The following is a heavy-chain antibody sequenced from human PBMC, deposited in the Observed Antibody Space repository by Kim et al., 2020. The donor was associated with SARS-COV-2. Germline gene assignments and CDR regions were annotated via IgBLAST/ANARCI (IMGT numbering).Heavy chain of an antibody. CDR1: GFTFSSYG. J-gene: IGHJ6*02. CDR3: AKNNGLGYCSGGSCYPYYYGMDV. CDR2: ISYDGSNK. V-gene: IGHV3-30*18. Sequence: GGSLRLSCAASGFTFSSYGMHWVRQAPGKGLEWVAVISYDGSNKYYADSVKGRFTISRDNSKNTLYLQMNSLRAADTAVYYCAKNNGLGYCSGGSCYPYYYGMDVWGQGTTVTVSS. D-gene: IGHD2-15*01.